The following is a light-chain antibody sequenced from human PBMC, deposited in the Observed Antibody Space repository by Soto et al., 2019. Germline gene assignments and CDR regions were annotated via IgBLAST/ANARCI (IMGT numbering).Light chain of an antibody. J-gene: IGKJ3*01. V-gene: IGKV3-11*01. Sequence: EIVLTQSPATLSLSPGERATLSCRASQSVSSYLAWYQQKPGQAPRLLIYDASNRATGIPARFSGGGSGTDFTPTISSLEPDDLAVYYCQQRSNWRFTFGPGTRVDIK. CDR1: QSVSSY. CDR3: QQRSNWRFT. CDR2: DAS.